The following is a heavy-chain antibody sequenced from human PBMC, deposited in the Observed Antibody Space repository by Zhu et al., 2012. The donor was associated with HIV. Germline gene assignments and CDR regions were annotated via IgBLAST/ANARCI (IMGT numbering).Heavy chain of an antibody. J-gene: IGHJ4*02. V-gene: IGHV4-39*01. D-gene: IGHD3-22*01. Sequence: QVQLQESGPDLVEPSETLSLMCTVSGGSISSRSFYWGWIRQSPGKGLEWIGSFYYSGSTYYNPSLKSRVTISVDTSGKLFSLSLRSVTAADTAVYYCASRIDSRGVENDYWGQGTLVTVSS. CDR1: GGSISSRSFY. CDR3: ASRIDSRGVENDY. CDR2: FYYSGST.